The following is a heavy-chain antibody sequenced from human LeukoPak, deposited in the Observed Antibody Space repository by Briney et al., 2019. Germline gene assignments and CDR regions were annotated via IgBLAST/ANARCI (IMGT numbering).Heavy chain of an antibody. CDR3: ARNLDAN. J-gene: IGHJ4*02. Sequence: PSETLSLTCIISGGSISGSYWSRIRQPPGKGLEWIGYISQSGSTNYNPSLKSRVTISRDTSKNQIALTLSSVTAVDTAVYYCARNLDANWGQGTLVTVSS. CDR1: GGSISGSY. V-gene: IGHV4-59*01. CDR2: ISQSGST. D-gene: IGHD1-1*01.